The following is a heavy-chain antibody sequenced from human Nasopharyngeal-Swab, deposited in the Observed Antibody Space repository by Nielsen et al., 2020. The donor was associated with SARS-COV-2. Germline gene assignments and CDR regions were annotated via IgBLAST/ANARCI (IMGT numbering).Heavy chain of an antibody. CDR2: TYYRSKWYN. CDR3: ARAEDIVVVPLPDV. D-gene: IGHD2-2*01. V-gene: IGHV6-1*01. Sequence: SQTLSLTCAISGDSFSSNSAAWNWIRQSPSRGLEWLGRTYYRSKWYNDYAVSVKSRITINPDTSKNQFSLQLNSVTPEDTAVYYCARAEDIVVVPLPDVWGQGTTVTVSS. J-gene: IGHJ6*02. CDR1: GDSFSSNSAA.